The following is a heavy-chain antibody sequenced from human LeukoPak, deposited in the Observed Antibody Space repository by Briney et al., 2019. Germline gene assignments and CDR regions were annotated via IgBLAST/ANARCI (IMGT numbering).Heavy chain of an antibody. Sequence: GGSLRLSCAASGFTVSSNYMSWVRQAPGKGLEWVSVIYSGGSTYYADSVKGRFTISSDNSKNTLYLQMNSLRAEDTAVYYCARAGCSSTSCSFFDYWGQGTLVTVSS. CDR2: IYSGGST. D-gene: IGHD2-2*01. V-gene: IGHV3-66*02. CDR3: ARAGCSSTSCSFFDY. J-gene: IGHJ4*02. CDR1: GFTVSSNY.